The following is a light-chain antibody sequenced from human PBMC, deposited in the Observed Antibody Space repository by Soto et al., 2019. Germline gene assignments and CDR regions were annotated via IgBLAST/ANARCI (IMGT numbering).Light chain of an antibody. CDR3: QQRYNWPPFT. Sequence: EIVLTQSPATLPLSPGERATLSCRASQSVSSHLAWYQQKPGQAPRLLIYDASNRATGIPARFSGSGSGTDFTLTISSLEPEDFAVYYCQQRYNWPPFTFGPGTKVDFK. J-gene: IGKJ3*01. CDR1: QSVSSH. CDR2: DAS. V-gene: IGKV3-11*01.